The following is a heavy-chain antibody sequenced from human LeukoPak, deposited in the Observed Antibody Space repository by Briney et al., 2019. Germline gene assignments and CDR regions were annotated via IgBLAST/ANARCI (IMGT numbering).Heavy chain of an antibody. D-gene: IGHD6-13*01. Sequence: GGSLRLSCAASGFTFSSYGMHWVRQAPGKGLEWVSSISSSSSYIYYADSVKGRFTISRDNAKNSLYLQMNSLRAEDTAVYYCARELIAAAGTCSYVDYWGQGTRVTVSS. CDR2: ISSSSSYI. CDR1: GFTFSSYG. J-gene: IGHJ4*02. CDR3: ARELIAAAGTCSYVDY. V-gene: IGHV3-21*01.